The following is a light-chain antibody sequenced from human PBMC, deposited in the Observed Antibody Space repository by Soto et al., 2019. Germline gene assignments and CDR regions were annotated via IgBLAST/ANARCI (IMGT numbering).Light chain of an antibody. CDR2: DAS. Sequence: DIQMTQSPSPLSASVGDGFTITCRASQRISTWLAWYQQKPGKAPKLLIYDASSLESGVPSRFSGSGSGTEFTLTISSLQPEDFATYYCLQHDGDRPWTFGQGTKVDIK. J-gene: IGKJ1*01. V-gene: IGKV1-5*01. CDR1: QRISTW. CDR3: LQHDGDRPWT.